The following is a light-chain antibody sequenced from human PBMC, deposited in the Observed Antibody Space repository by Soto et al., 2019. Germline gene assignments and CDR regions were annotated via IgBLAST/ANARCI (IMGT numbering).Light chain of an antibody. J-gene: IGKJ5*01. CDR2: AAS. CDR1: QGISSY. V-gene: IGKV1-9*01. CDR3: QQLNTYPIT. Sequence: KMTQSPSSLSASVGDRVSITCLASQGISSYLAWYQKKPGKAPNLLIYAASTLQSGVPSRFSGSGSGTDFTLTISSLQPEDFATYYCQQLNTYPITFGQGTRLEIK.